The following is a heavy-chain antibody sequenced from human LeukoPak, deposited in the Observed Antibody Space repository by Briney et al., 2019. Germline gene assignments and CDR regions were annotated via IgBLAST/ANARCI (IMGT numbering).Heavy chain of an antibody. CDR1: GGSISNYY. J-gene: IGHJ5*02. V-gene: IGHV4-59*12. Sequence: SETLSLTCTVSGGSISNYYWSWIRQPPGKGLEWIGYIYYSGSTNYNPSLKSRVAISVDTSKNQFSLKLSSVTAADTAVYYCASRRRPTRNWFDPWGQGTLVTVSS. CDR2: IYYSGST. CDR3: ASRRRPTRNWFDP.